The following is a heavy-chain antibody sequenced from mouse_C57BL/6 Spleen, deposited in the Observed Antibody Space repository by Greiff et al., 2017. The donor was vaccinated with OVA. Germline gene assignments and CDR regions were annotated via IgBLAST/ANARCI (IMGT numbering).Heavy chain of an antibody. CDR1: GYTFTSYG. V-gene: IGHV1-81*01. D-gene: IGHD2-4*01. CDR3: AREGLEGFAY. J-gene: IGHJ3*01. Sequence: QVQLQQSGAELARPGASVKLSCKASGYTFTSYGISWVKQRTGQGLEWIGEIYPRSGNTYYNEKFKGKATLTADKSSSTAYMELRSLTSEDSAVYFCAREGLEGFAYWGQGTLVTVSA. CDR2: IYPRSGNT.